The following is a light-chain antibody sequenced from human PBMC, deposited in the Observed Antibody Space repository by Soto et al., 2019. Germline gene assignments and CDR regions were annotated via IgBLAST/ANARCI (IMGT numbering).Light chain of an antibody. Sequence: VLTPSPGTLSLSPGARATRSCRAIQTVRKTYLYWYLQKPGQPPQLLIYEVSNRFSGVPDRFSGSGSGTDFTLKISRVEAEDVGVYYCMQSIQLPPITFGQGTRLEI. J-gene: IGKJ5*01. V-gene: IGKV2D-29*01. CDR3: MQSIQLPPIT. CDR2: EVS. CDR1: QTVRKTY.